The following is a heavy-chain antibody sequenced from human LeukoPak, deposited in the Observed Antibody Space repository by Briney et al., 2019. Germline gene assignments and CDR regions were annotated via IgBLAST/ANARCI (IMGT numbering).Heavy chain of an antibody. J-gene: IGHJ4*01. Sequence: GGSLRLSCAASGFTFGDFVMSWVRQTPGKGLEWVGFIRTKVNGETTKYAASVQGRFTISRDDSKSIAYLQMNSLKTEDKAVYYCTTDYQFDYWGHGTLVTVSS. V-gene: IGHV3-49*04. CDR2: IRTKVNGETT. CDR1: GFTFGDFV. CDR3: TTDYQFDY. D-gene: IGHD3-16*01.